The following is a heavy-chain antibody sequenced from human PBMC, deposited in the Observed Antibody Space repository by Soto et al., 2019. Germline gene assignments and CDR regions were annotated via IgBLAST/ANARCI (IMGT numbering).Heavy chain of an antibody. J-gene: IGHJ4*02. CDR2: ISWSTSSI. CDR1: GFTFDDYA. V-gene: IGHV3-9*01. Sequence: PGGSLRLSCAASGFTFDDYAMHWVRQIPGKGLQCVSGISWSTSSIGYGASLRGRFLISRDNANNSLYLQMNDLRPEDTALYYCGKASSSNSWSPIDYWGQGTMVTVSS. D-gene: IGHD3-3*01. CDR3: GKASSSNSWSPIDY.